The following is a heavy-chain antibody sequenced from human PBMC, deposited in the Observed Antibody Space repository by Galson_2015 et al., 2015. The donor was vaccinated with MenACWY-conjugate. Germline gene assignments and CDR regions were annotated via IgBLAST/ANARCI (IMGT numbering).Heavy chain of an antibody. CDR1: GFTFSSYD. CDR2: ISYDGSNK. V-gene: IGHV3-30*04. D-gene: IGHD1-26*01. CDR3: ARVYSGSPDYGMDV. Sequence: SLRLSCAASGFTFSSYDMHWVRQAPGKELDWVAVISYDGSNKYYADSVKGRFTISRDKNTLYLEMISLRGEDTAVYYCARVYSGSPDYGMDVWGQGTTVTVSS. J-gene: IGHJ6*02.